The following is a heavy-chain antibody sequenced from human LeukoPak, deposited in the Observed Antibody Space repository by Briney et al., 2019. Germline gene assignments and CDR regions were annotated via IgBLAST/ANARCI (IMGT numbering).Heavy chain of an antibody. J-gene: IGHJ4*02. D-gene: IGHD3-16*01. CDR1: GYTFTGYY. CDR2: INPNSGGT. CDR3: AFSPLGGYYFDY. V-gene: IGHV1-2*02. Sequence: ASVKVSCKASGYTFTGYYMHWVRQAPGQGLECMGWINPNSGGTNYAQKFQGRVTMTRDTSISTAYMELSRLRSDDTAVYYCAFSPLGGYYFDYWGQGTLVTVSS.